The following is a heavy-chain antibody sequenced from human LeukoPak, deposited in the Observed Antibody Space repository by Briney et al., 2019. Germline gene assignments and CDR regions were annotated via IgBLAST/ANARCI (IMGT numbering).Heavy chain of an antibody. V-gene: IGHV4-34*01. CDR1: GGSFSGYY. CDR3: ARRMITFGGAVLGPLRGYNWFDP. D-gene: IGHD3-16*01. J-gene: IGHJ5*02. CDR2: INHSGST. Sequence: SETLSLTCAVYGGSFSGYYWSWIRQPPGKGLEWIGEINHSGSTNYNPSLKSRGTISVDTSKNQFSLKLSSVTAADTAVYYCARRMITFGGAVLGPLRGYNWFDPWGQGTLVTVSS.